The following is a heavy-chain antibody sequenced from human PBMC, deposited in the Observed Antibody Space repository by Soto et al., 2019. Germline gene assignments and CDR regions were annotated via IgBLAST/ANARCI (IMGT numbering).Heavy chain of an antibody. CDR3: AKSRYCGGGTCYRAFDY. J-gene: IGHJ4*02. Sequence: PGGSLRLSCAASGFTFNNYAMTWVRQAPGKGLEWVSSITGSGGSPYYADSVKGRFTVSRDNSKNTLYLQMDSLRAEDTAVYYCAKSRYCGGGTCYRAFDYWGQGTLVTVSS. D-gene: IGHD2-15*01. V-gene: IGHV3-23*01. CDR2: ITGSGGSP. CDR1: GFTFNNYA.